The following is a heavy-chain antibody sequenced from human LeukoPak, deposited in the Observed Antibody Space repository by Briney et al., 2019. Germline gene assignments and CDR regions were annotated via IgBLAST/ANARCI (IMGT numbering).Heavy chain of an antibody. Sequence: PGGSLRLSCAASGFTFKSYGMNWVRQAPGKGLEWVSYISSTSGTTYHADSVKARFTISRDNAKNSLYLQMNSLRAEDTAVYYCARTIYYYESRSYYSDYWGQGTLVTVSS. CDR2: ISSTSGTT. D-gene: IGHD3-10*01. CDR1: GFTFKSYG. CDR3: ARTIYYYESRSYYSDY. V-gene: IGHV3-48*04. J-gene: IGHJ4*02.